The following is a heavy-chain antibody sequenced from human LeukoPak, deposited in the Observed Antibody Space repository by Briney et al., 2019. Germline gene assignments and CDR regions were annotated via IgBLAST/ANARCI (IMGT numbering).Heavy chain of an antibody. J-gene: IGHJ4*02. V-gene: IGHV1-46*01. Sequence: ASVKVSCKTSGYPFTNYYIHWVRQAPGQGLEWVGMINPSGGRSDYAQKFQGRVTMTSDTSTRTFYMDLSSLRSEDTAVYYCARTYSGYDWGHDYWGQGTLVTVSS. CDR3: ARTYSGYDWGHDY. CDR2: INPSGGRS. CDR1: GYPFTNYY. D-gene: IGHD5-12*01.